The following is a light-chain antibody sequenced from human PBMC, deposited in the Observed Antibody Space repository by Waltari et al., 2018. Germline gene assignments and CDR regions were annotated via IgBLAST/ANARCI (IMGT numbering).Light chain of an antibody. CDR3: QQRSNWPPLT. Sequence: EIVLTQSPATMSLSPGERATLSCRASQSVSTSLAWYQQRPGQAPWLLIFDASDRAKGIPARFTGSGSGTDFTLTISSLEPEDSAVYYCQQRSNWPPLTFGGGTKVEI. V-gene: IGKV3-11*01. J-gene: IGKJ4*01. CDR1: QSVSTS. CDR2: DAS.